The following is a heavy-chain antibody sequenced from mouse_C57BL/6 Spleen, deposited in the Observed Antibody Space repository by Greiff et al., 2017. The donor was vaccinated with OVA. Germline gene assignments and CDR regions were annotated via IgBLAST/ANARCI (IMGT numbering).Heavy chain of an antibody. D-gene: IGHD1-1*01. CDR3: ARWYYGISYVYDF. CDR2: IYPGSGST. Sequence: QVQLLQPGAELVKPGASVKMSCKASGYTFTSYWITWVKQRPGQGLEWIGDIYPGSGSTNYKEKFKSKASLTVDTSSSTAYMQLSRLTSEDSAVYYCARWYYGISYVYDFWGQGTTLTVSS. CDR1: GYTFTSYW. J-gene: IGHJ2*01. V-gene: IGHV1-55*01.